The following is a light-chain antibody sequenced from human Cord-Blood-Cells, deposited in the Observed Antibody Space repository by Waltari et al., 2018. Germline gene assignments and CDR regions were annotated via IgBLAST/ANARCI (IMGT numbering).Light chain of an antibody. Sequence: EIVMTQSPATLSVSPGERATLSCRASQSVSRNLAWYQQKPGQAPRLLLYGASTRATGISARFSGSGSGTEFTLTISSLQSEDFAVYYCQQYNNWPPLTFGQGTKVEIK. CDR1: QSVSRN. CDR3: QQYNNWPPLT. J-gene: IGKJ1*01. V-gene: IGKV3-15*01. CDR2: GAS.